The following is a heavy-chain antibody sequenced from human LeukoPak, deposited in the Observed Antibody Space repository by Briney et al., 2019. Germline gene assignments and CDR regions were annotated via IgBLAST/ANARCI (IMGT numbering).Heavy chain of an antibody. V-gene: IGHV1-69*04. CDR1: GGTFSSYA. J-gene: IGHJ4*02. D-gene: IGHD2-15*01. Sequence: SVKVSCKASGGTFSSYAISWVRQAPGQGLEWMGRIIPILGIANYAQKFQGRVTITADKSTSTAYMELSSLRSEDTAVYYCARDKFSGRYCSGGSCSDYWGQGTLVTVSS. CDR3: ARDKFSGRYCSGGSCSDY. CDR2: IIPILGIA.